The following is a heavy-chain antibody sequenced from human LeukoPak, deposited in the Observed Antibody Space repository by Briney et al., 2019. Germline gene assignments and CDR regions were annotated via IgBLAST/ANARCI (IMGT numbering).Heavy chain of an antibody. CDR2: ISWNSGSM. V-gene: IGHV3-9*03. J-gene: IGHJ4*02. Sequence: GGSLRLSCAASGFTFDDYAMHWVRQAPGKGLEWVPGISWNSGSMGYADSVKGRFTISRDNAKNSLYLQMNSLRAEDMALYYCAKGDYNWNYAYFDYWGQGTLVTVSS. D-gene: IGHD1-7*01. CDR1: GFTFDDYA. CDR3: AKGDYNWNYAYFDY.